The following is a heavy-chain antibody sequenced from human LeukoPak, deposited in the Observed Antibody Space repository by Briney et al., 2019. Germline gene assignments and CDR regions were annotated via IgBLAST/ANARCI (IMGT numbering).Heavy chain of an antibody. D-gene: IGHD3-22*01. V-gene: IGHV3-11*06. CDR3: ARDAYYDSSGYSYYFDY. Sequence: GGSLRLSCAASGFTFSDYYMSWIRQAPGKGLEWVSYISSSSYTNYADSVKGRFTISRDNAKNSLYLQMNSLRAEDTAVYYCARDAYYDSSGYSYYFDYWGQGTLVTVSS. J-gene: IGHJ4*02. CDR2: ISSSSYT. CDR1: GFTFSDYY.